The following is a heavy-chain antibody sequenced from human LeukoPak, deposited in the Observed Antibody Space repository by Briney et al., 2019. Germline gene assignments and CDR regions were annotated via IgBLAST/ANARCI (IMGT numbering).Heavy chain of an antibody. CDR1: GYSISNGFY. CDR2: MFHSGST. V-gene: IGHV4-38-2*02. CDR3: ARDSGTYHTLNS. J-gene: IGHJ4*02. D-gene: IGHD1-26*01. Sequence: SETLSLTCAVSGYSISNGFYWGWIRQPPGKGLEWIGSMFHSGSTYYNPPLKSRVAMSVYTSKNQFSLKLSSVTAADTAVYYCARDSGTYHTLNSWGQGTLVTVSS.